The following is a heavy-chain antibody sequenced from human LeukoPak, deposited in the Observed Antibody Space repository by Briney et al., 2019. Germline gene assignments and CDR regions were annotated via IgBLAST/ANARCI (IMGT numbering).Heavy chain of an antibody. CDR2: INPNSGGT. V-gene: IGHV1-2*02. J-gene: IGHJ5*01. CDR1: GYTFTDYY. Sequence: ASVKVSCKASGYTFTDYYMHWVRQAPGQGLEWMGWINPNSGGTNYAQKFQGRVTMTRGTSINTAYMELSRLRSDDTAVYYCVRPPQLIAAAGTYNWFDSWGQGTLVTVSS. D-gene: IGHD6-13*01. CDR3: VRPPQLIAAAGTYNWFDS.